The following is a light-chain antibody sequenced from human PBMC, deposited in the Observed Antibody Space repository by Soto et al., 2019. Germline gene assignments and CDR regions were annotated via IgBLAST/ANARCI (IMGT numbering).Light chain of an antibody. CDR2: GVS. Sequence: EIVLTQSPGTLSLSPGERATLSCRASQSFSSSDLAWYQQKPGQAPRLLIYGVSSRATGIPDRFSGSGSGIDFTLTISRLEPEDFAVYYCQQYGASRTFDQGTKVEIK. J-gene: IGKJ1*01. CDR1: QSFSSSD. V-gene: IGKV3-20*01. CDR3: QQYGASRT.